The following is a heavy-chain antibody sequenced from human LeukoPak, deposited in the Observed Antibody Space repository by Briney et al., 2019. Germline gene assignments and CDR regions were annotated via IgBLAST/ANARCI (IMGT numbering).Heavy chain of an antibody. CDR1: GFTFSSYG. V-gene: IGHV3-30*18. CDR2: ISYDGSNK. Sequence: PGGSLRLSCAASGFTFSSYGMHWVRQAPGKGLEWVAVISYDGSNKYYADSVKGRFTISTDNSKNTLYLQMNSLRAEDTAVYYCAKIPVGAAPDYFDYWGQGTLVTVSS. D-gene: IGHD6-6*01. CDR3: AKIPVGAAPDYFDY. J-gene: IGHJ4*02.